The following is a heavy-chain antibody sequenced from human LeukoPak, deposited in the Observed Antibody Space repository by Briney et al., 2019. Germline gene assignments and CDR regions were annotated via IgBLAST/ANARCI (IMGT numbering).Heavy chain of an antibody. CDR3: AKEYSELRFLEWVATDAFDI. Sequence: PGGSLRLSCAASGFSFSTYSMNWVRQAPGKGLEWVSDISRSGSFRNYADSVKGRFTISRDNAKNTLYLQMNSLRAEDTAVYYCAKEYSELRFLEWVATDAFDIWGQGTMVTVSS. J-gene: IGHJ3*02. D-gene: IGHD3-3*01. CDR2: ISRSGSFR. CDR1: GFSFSTYS. V-gene: IGHV3-21*04.